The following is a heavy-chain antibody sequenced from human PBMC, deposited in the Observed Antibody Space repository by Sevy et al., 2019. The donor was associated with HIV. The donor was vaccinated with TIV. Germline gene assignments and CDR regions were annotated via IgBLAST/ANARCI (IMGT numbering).Heavy chain of an antibody. D-gene: IGHD3-16*02. CDR1: GFTFSNYN. CDR3: ARSGGLRY. V-gene: IGHV3-48*02. Sequence: GGSLRLSCAASGFTFSNYNMNWVRQAPGKGLEWVSYISSSSTTIYYADSVKGRFTISRDNAKNSLYLQMNSLSDDDTAVYYCARSGGLRYWGQGTLVTVSS. J-gene: IGHJ4*02. CDR2: ISSSSTTI.